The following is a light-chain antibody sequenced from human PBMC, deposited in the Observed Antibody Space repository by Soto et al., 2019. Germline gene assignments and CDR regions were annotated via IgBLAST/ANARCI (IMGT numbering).Light chain of an antibody. Sequence: DIQMTQSHSTLSAYVGDRVTITCRASQSISSWLAWYQQKPGKAPKLMIYKASSLESGVPSRFSGSGSGTAFTLTISSLQSDDFATYYCQQYNSYSHTFGQGTKLEIK. CDR3: QQYNSYSHT. CDR1: QSISSW. V-gene: IGKV1-5*03. CDR2: KAS. J-gene: IGKJ2*01.